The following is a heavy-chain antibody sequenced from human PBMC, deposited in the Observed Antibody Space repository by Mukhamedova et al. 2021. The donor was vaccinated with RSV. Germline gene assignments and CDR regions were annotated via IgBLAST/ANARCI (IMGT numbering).Heavy chain of an antibody. Sequence: GKGLEWIGYIYYSGSTYYNPSLKSRVTISVDTSKNQFSLKLSSVTAADTAVYYCARGSYDFWGGYYHDAFDIWGQGTMVTVSS. CDR3: ARGSYDFWGGYYHDAFDI. V-gene: IGHV4-30-4*01. D-gene: IGHD3-3*01. J-gene: IGHJ3*02. CDR2: IYYSGST.